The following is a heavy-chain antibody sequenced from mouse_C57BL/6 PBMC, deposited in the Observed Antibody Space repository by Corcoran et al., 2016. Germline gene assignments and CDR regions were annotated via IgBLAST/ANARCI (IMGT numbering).Heavy chain of an antibody. D-gene: IGHD2-3*01. V-gene: IGHV1-26*01. CDR1: GYTFTDYY. J-gene: IGHJ2*01. Sequence: EVQLQQSGPELVKPGASVKISCKASGYTFTDYYMNWVKQSHGKSLEWIGDINPNNGGTSYNQKFKGKATLTVDKSSSTAYMELRSLTSEDSAVYYCASLPDGYYSLDYWGQGTTLTVSS. CDR3: ASLPDGYYSLDY. CDR2: INPNNGGT.